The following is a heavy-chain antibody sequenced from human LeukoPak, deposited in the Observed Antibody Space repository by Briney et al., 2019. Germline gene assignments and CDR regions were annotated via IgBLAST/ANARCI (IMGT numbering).Heavy chain of an antibody. D-gene: IGHD6-13*01. CDR3: ARVGLGIAAAGWFDP. J-gene: IGHJ5*02. CDR1: GYTFTSYY. Sequence: ASVKVSCKASGYTFTSYYMHWVRQAPGQGLEWMGIINPSGGSTSYAQKFQGRVTMTRDTSTSTVYMELSSLRSEDTAVYYCARVGLGIAAAGWFDPWGQGTLVTVSS. V-gene: IGHV1-46*01. CDR2: INPSGGST.